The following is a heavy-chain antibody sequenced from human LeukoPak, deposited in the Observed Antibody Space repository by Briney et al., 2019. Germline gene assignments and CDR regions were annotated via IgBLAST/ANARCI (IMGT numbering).Heavy chain of an antibody. D-gene: IGHD1-26*01. V-gene: IGHV3-30-3*01. CDR3: ARGGLRYRLTYFDY. CDR1: GFTFSSYA. CDR2: ISYDGSNE. J-gene: IGHJ4*02. Sequence: GGSLRLSCAASGFTFSSYAMHWVRQAPGKGLEWVAVISYDGSNEYYADSVKGRFTISRDNSKNTLYLQMNSLRAEDTAVYYCARGGLRYRLTYFDYWGQGTLVTVSS.